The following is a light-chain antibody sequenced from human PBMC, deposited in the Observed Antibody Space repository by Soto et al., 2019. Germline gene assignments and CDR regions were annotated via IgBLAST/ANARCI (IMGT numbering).Light chain of an antibody. V-gene: IGKV1-27*01. J-gene: IGKJ2*01. CDR3: TRYNSDPYT. Sequence: DIQMTQSPSSLSASVGDRVTITCRASQGISNFLAWYQQKPGKVPKLLIYAASTLESGVPSRFSGSGSGTDFTLTVSGLQPEDVATYYCTRYNSDPYTFGQGTKLEIK. CDR1: QGISNF. CDR2: AAS.